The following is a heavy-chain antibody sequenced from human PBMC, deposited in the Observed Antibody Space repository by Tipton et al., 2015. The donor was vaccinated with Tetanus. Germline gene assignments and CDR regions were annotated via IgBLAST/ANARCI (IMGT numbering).Heavy chain of an antibody. D-gene: IGHD1-1*01. CDR2: TYIRGTT. Sequence: LRLSCTVSGGSIASQYWSWIRQPAGKGLEWIGRTYIRGTTTYNPSLKSRVTISVDTSENQMSLRLTSVTAADTAVYYCARDRGDTGTVNWFDPWGQGILVTVSS. V-gene: IGHV4-4*07. J-gene: IGHJ5*02. CDR1: GGSIASQY. CDR3: ARDRGDTGTVNWFDP.